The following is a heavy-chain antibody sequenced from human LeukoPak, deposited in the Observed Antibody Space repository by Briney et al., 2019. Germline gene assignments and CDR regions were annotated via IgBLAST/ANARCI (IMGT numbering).Heavy chain of an antibody. CDR2: ITWTGGVI. V-gene: IGHV3-9*01. Sequence: GGSLRLSCAASGFTFDDYAMHWIRQAPEKALEWVSGITWTGGVIGYADSVKGRFTISRDNANDSLYLHMDSLTDDDTAVYYWANGSRPTEGRYAPWGQGTLVIVSS. CDR3: ANGSRPTEGRYAP. CDR1: GFTFDDYA. J-gene: IGHJ5*02. D-gene: IGHD1-14*01.